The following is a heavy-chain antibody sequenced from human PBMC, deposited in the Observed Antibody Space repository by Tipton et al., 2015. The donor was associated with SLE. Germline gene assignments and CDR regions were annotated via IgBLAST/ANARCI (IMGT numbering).Heavy chain of an antibody. CDR3: ARGLGTLNGMDV. V-gene: IGHV3-30*04. J-gene: IGHJ6*02. CDR2: ISYDGSNK. Sequence: SLRLSCAGSGFYFSSYAMHWVRQAPGKGLEWVAVISYDGSNKYYADSVKGRFTISRDNSKNTLYLQMNSLRAEDTAVYYCARGLGTLNGMDVWGQGTTVTVSS. CDR1: GFYFSSYA. D-gene: IGHD7-27*01.